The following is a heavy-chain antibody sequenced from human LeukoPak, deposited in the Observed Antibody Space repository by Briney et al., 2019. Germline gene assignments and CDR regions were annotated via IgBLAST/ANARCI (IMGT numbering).Heavy chain of an antibody. D-gene: IGHD3-9*01. CDR1: GFTFSSYA. CDR2: ISGGGGST. Sequence: PGGSLRLSCAASGFTFSSYAMSWVRQAPGKGLEWVSAISGGGGSTYYADSVKGRFTISRDNSKNTLYLQMNSLRAEDAAVYYCAKDQYDILTGFDYWGQGTLVTVSS. V-gene: IGHV3-23*01. J-gene: IGHJ4*02. CDR3: AKDQYDILTGFDY.